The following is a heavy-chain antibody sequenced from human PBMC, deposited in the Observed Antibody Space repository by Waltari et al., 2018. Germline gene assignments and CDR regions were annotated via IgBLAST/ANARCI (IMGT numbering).Heavy chain of an antibody. CDR1: GFTFSSYG. V-gene: IGHV3-30*18. Sequence: QVQLVESGGGVVQPGRSLRLSCAASGFTFSSYGMHWVRQAPGKGPEWVAVISYDGSNKYYADSVKGRFTISRDNSKNTLYLQMNSLRAEDTAVYYCAKAGGIAVAGPHYYYYGMDVWGQGTTVTVSS. CDR3: AKAGGIAVAGPHYYYYGMDV. J-gene: IGHJ6*02. CDR2: ISYDGSNK. D-gene: IGHD6-19*01.